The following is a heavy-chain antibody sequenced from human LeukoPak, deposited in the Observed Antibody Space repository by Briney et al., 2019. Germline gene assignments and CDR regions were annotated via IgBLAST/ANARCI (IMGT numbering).Heavy chain of an antibody. Sequence: SXTLXXXCTVSGYSISSGYYWSWIRQPPGKGLEWIGEINHSGSTNYNPSLKSRVTISVDTSKNQFSLKLSSVAAADTAGYYCAXXSSXLRRARYYFDYWGQGTLVTVSS. J-gene: IGHJ4*02. V-gene: IGHV4-38-2*02. D-gene: IGHD2-8*01. CDR3: AXXSSXLRRARYYFDY. CDR2: INHSGST. CDR1: GYSISSGYY.